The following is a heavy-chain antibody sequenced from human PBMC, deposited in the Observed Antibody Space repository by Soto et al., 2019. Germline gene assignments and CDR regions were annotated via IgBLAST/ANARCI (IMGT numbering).Heavy chain of an antibody. CDR3: ARAQLWFYPYGMDV. J-gene: IGHJ6*02. CDR2: IYYSGST. V-gene: IGHV4-59*01. CDR1: GGSISSYY. Sequence: SETLSLTCTVSGGSISSYYWSWIRQPPGKGLEWIGYIYYSGSTNYNPSLKSRVTISVDTSKNQFSLKLSSVTAADTAVYYCARAQLWFYPYGMDVWGQGTTVTVSS. D-gene: IGHD5-18*01.